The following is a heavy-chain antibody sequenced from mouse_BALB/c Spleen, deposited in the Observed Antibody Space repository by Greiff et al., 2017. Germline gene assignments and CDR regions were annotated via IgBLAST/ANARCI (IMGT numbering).Heavy chain of an antibody. J-gene: IGHJ3*01. V-gene: IGHV2-2*02. CDR3: ARRGTMFTRAY. CDR1: GFSLTSYG. Sequence: VKLQQSGPGLVQPSQSLSITCTVSGFSLTSYGVHWVRQSPGKGLEWLGVIWSGGSTDYNAAFISRLSISKDNSKSQVFFKINILQANDTAIYYCARRGTMFTRAYWGQGTLVTVSA. CDR2: IWSGGST. D-gene: IGHD2-2*01.